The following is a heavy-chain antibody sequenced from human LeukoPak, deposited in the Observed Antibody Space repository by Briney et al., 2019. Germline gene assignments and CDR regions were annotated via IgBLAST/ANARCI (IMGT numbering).Heavy chain of an antibody. Sequence: PGGSLRLSCSASGFTFTTYGMNWVRQARGKGLEWVSSITTGIGYTYYAASVKGRFTISRDNAKNSLYLEMNGLRVEDTAVYYCARGRYFDLWGRGTLVTVSS. CDR1: GFTFTTYG. CDR2: ITTGIGYT. V-gene: IGHV3-21*01. CDR3: ARGRYFDL. J-gene: IGHJ2*01.